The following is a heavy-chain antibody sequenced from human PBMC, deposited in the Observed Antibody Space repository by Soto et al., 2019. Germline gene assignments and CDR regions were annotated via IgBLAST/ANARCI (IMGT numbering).Heavy chain of an antibody. CDR1: GGSISSSSYY. V-gene: IGHV4-39*01. CDR3: ARLTMVRGVIIGFDP. Sequence: QLQLQESGPGLVKPSETLSLTCTVSGGSISSSSYYWGWIRQPPGKGLEWIGSIYYSGSTYYNPSLKSRVTMSVDTAKNQFSLKLSSVTAEDTAVYYCARLTMVRGVIIGFDPWGQGNLVTVSS. CDR2: IYYSGST. D-gene: IGHD3-10*01. J-gene: IGHJ5*02.